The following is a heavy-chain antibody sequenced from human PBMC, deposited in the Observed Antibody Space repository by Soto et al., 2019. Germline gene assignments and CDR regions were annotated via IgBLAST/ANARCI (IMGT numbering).Heavy chain of an antibody. D-gene: IGHD3-10*01. CDR2: MYPTGST. Sequence: SETLSLTCTVSGYSISSGCYWGWIRQPPGKRLEWIGSMYPTGSTYYNPSLKSRVTMSVDTSNNEFSLKLTSVTAADTAVYHCVRDLNYGLYYFDYWGQGTLVTVSS. CDR3: VRDLNYGLYYFDY. V-gene: IGHV4-38-2*02. CDR1: GYSISSGCY. J-gene: IGHJ4*02.